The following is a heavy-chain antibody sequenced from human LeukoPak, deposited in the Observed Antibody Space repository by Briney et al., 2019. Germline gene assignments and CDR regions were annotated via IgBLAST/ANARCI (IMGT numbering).Heavy chain of an antibody. J-gene: IGHJ4*02. Sequence: ASVKVSCKASGYTFTSYDINWVRQATGQGLEWMGWRNPNRGNTGYAQKFQGRVTMTRNTSISTAYMELSSLRSEDTAVYYCARGSYYGSGSPYWGQGTLVTVSS. CDR1: GYTFTSYD. V-gene: IGHV1-8*01. D-gene: IGHD3-10*01. CDR2: RNPNRGNT. CDR3: ARGSYYGSGSPY.